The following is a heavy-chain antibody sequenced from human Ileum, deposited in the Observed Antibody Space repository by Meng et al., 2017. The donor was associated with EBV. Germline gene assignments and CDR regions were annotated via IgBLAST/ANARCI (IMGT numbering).Heavy chain of an antibody. V-gene: IGHV4-61*08. CDR1: NGSVSSYGYY. CDR2: MSYTGST. J-gene: IGHJ4*02. CDR3: ARERGGGDRGIQ. D-gene: IGHD2-21*02. Sequence: QVQLQEPGPGHVEPSETLSLTCSVSNGSVSSYGYYWTWIRQPPGKGLEWIGYMSYTGSTNYKSTLKSRVTISVDKSKNQFSLKLSSVTAADTAVYYCARERGGGDRGIQWGQGTLVTVSS.